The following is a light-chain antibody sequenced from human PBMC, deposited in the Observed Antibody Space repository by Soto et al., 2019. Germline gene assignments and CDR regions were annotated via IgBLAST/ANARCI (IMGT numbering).Light chain of an antibody. J-gene: IGKJ4*01. Sequence: EIVMTQSPATLSVSPGERATLSCRASQSVSSNLALYQQKPGQAPRLLIYGASTRATGIPARSSGSGSGTEFNLTISSLQSEAFAVYDCQQYNNWPPLTFGGGPKVEIK. CDR3: QQYNNWPPLT. V-gene: IGKV3-15*01. CDR1: QSVSSN. CDR2: GAS.